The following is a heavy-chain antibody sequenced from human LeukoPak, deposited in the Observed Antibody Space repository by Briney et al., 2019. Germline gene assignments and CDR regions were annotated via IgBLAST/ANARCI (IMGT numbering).Heavy chain of an antibody. CDR1: GFTFSSYS. V-gene: IGHV3-48*04. CDR3: ARGVAGDLRDYYYYYYMDV. D-gene: IGHD4-17*01. J-gene: IGHJ6*03. CDR2: ISSSSSTI. Sequence: GGSLRLSCAASGFTFSSYSMNWVRQAPGKGLEWVSYISSSSSTIYYADSVKGRFTISRDNAKNSLYLQMNSLRAEDTAVYYCARGVAGDLRDYYYYYYMDVWGKGTTVTVSS.